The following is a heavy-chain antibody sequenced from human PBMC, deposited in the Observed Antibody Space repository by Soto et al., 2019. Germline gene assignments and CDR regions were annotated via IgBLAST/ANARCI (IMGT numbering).Heavy chain of an antibody. V-gene: IGHV1-2*04. D-gene: IGHD3-22*01. CDR1: GYTFTGYY. CDR3: ARAKHTYYYDSSGYTGMYYFDY. CDR2: INPNSGGT. Sequence: QVQLVQSGAEVKKPGASVKVSCKASGYTFTGYYMHWVRQAPGQGLEWMGWINPNSGGTNYAQKFPGWVTMTRDTSISTAYMELSRLRSDDTAVYYCARAKHTYYYDSSGYTGMYYFDYWGQGTLVTVSS. J-gene: IGHJ4*02.